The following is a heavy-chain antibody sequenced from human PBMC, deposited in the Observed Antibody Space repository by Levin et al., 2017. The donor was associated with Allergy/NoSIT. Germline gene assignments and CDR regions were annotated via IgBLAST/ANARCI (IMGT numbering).Heavy chain of an antibody. D-gene: IGHD1-1*01. CDR2: IYPGDSDI. J-gene: IGHJ3*02. Sequence: GGSLRLSCKASGSSFTTYWIGWVRQVPGKGLEWMGIIYPGDSDIRYSPSFQGQVTISVDKSISIAYLQWSSLKASDTAMYYCARPSRADNNAFGIWGQGTMVIVSS. V-gene: IGHV5-51*01. CDR1: GSSFTTYW. CDR3: ARPSRADNNAFGI.